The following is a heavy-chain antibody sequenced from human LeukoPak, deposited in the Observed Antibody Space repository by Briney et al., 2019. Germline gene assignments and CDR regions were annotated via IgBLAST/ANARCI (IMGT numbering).Heavy chain of an antibody. J-gene: IGHJ4*02. CDR2: ISWNSGSI. CDR1: GFTFDDYA. Sequence: GRSLRLSCAASGFTFDDYAMHWVRQAPGKGLEWVSGISWNSGSIGYADSVKGRLTISRDNAKNSLYLQMNSLRAEDTALYYCAKAREYCSGGSCYYFDYWGQGTLVTVSS. V-gene: IGHV3-9*01. D-gene: IGHD2-15*01. CDR3: AKAREYCSGGSCYYFDY.